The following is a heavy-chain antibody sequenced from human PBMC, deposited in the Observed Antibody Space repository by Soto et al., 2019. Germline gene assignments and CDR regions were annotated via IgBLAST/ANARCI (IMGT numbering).Heavy chain of an antibody. CDR1: GFTFSSYA. Sequence: GGSLRLSCAASGFTFSSYAMSWVRQAPGKGLEWVSAISGGGGSTYYADSVKGRFTISRDNSKNTLYMQMNSLRAEDTAVYYFAKGSGGSGSSGGGDYWGQGTLVTVSS. CDR2: ISGGGGST. V-gene: IGHV3-23*01. CDR3: AKGSGGSGSSGGGDY. D-gene: IGHD3-10*01. J-gene: IGHJ4*02.